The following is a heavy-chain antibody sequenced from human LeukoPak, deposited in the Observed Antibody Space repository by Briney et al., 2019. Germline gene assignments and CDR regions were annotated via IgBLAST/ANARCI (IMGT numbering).Heavy chain of an antibody. J-gene: IGHJ4*02. CDR3: ARVARRYCSGGSCYSDY. CDR2: ISGSSSYI. V-gene: IGHV3-21*01. D-gene: IGHD2-15*01. CDR1: GFTFSSYS. Sequence: PGGSLRLSCAASGFTFSSYSMNWVRQAPRKGVEWVSSISGSSSYIYYADSVKGRFTISRDNAKNSLYLQMNSLRAEDTAVYYCARVARRYCSGGSCYSDYWGQGTLVTVSS.